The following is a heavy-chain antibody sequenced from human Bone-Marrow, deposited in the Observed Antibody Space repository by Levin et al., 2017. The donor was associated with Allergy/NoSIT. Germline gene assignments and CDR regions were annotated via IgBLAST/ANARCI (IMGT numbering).Heavy chain of an antibody. D-gene: IGHD3-10*01. CDR3: ARGWFGELLSH. CDR2: IYSGGST. V-gene: IGHV3-53*01. CDR1: GFTVSSNY. J-gene: IGHJ4*02. Sequence: PGGSLRLSCAASGFTVSSNYMSWVRQAPGKGPEWVSVIYSGGSTYYADSVKGRFPISRDNSKNTLYLHMHSLRAEDTAVSYCARGWFGELLSHWGQGTLVTVSS.